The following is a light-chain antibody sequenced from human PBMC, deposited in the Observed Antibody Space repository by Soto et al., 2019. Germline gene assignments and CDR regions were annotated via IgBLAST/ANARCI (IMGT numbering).Light chain of an antibody. CDR2: DVT. CDR3: CSFSGTYHWV. CDR1: SSDVGGYNY. V-gene: IGLV2-11*01. Sequence: QSALTQPRSVSGSPGQSVTISCTGTSSDVGGYNYVSWYQQFPGKAPKLMIYDVTKRPSGVPDRFSGSKSGNTASLTISGLQAEDEADYHCCSFSGTYHWVFGGGTKLTVL. J-gene: IGLJ3*02.